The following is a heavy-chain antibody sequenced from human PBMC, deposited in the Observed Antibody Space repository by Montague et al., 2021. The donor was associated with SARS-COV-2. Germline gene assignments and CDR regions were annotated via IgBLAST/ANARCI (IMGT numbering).Heavy chain of an antibody. Sequence: SLRLSCAASGFTFSTYKMTWVRQAPGQGLEWVSSISSSGSYKYYEDSVKGRFTNSRDNAKNSLFLQIDSLRAEDTAVYYCARDDYCTKGVCSDHGLDIWGQGTMVTVSS. D-gene: IGHD2-8*01. V-gene: IGHV3-21*01. J-gene: IGHJ3*02. CDR2: ISSSGSYK. CDR3: ARDDYCTKGVCSDHGLDI. CDR1: GFTFSTYK.